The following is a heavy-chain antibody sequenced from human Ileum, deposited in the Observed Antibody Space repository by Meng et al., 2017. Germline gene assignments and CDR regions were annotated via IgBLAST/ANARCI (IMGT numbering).Heavy chain of an antibody. V-gene: IGHV3-74*03. CDR3: VRDKPHNWFDP. CDR2: ITTDGRDT. J-gene: IGHJ5*02. Sequence: GGSLRLSCAASGFTFSNYWMHWVRQAPGKGLVWVARITTDGRDTTYADSVRGRFTISRDNAQNMVYLQMNNLRVEDTALYYCVRDKPHNWFDPWGQGTLVTVSS. CDR1: GFTFSNYW.